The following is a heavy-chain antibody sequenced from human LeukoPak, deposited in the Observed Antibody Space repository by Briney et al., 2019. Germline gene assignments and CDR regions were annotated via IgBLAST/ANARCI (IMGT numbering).Heavy chain of an antibody. Sequence: SETLSLTCAVSGGSFSGHYWNWIRQPPGKGLEWIGEINHGGSTNYNPSLKSRVTISVDTSQNQFSLRLSSVTAADTAVYYCARHVRKRGIAVAGTPGWFDPWGQGTLVTVSS. CDR2: INHGGST. CDR3: ARHVRKRGIAVAGTPGWFDP. J-gene: IGHJ5*02. D-gene: IGHD6-19*01. V-gene: IGHV4-34*01. CDR1: GGSFSGHY.